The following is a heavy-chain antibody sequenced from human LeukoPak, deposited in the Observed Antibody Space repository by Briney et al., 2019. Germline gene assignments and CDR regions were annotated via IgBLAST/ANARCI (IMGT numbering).Heavy chain of an antibody. V-gene: IGHV3-11*01. Sequence: GGSLRLSCAASGFTFSDYYMSWIRQAPGKGLEWVSYISSSGSTIYYADSVKGRFTISRDNAKNSLYLQMNSLRAEDTAVYYCATGYCAGRRCDPFDYWGQSTLLTVSS. D-gene: IGHD2-15*01. J-gene: IGHJ4*02. CDR1: GFTFSDYY. CDR2: ISSSGSTI. CDR3: ATGYCAGRRCDPFDY.